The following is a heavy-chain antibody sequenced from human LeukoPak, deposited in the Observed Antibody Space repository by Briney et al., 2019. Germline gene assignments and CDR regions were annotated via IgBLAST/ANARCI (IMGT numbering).Heavy chain of an antibody. Sequence: PGRSLRLSCAASGFTFSSYGMHWVRQAPGKGLEWVAVISYDGSNKYCADSVKGRFTISRDNSKNTLYLQMNSLRAEDTAVYYCAKDQGGHIVATALDYWGQGTLVTVSS. CDR3: AKDQGGHIVATALDY. CDR1: GFTFSSYG. CDR2: ISYDGSNK. J-gene: IGHJ4*02. D-gene: IGHD5-12*01. V-gene: IGHV3-30*18.